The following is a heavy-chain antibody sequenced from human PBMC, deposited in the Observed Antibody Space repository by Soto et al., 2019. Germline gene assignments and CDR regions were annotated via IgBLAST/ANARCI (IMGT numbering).Heavy chain of an antibody. CDR3: ARQPYSIAAAGYYYYYGMDV. Sequence: PXEXLKISCKGSGYXFTSYWVGWVRHMPGKGLELMGIIYPGDSDTRYSPSFQGQVTISADKSIRTAYLKWSSLKASDNAMYYCARQPYSIAAAGYYYYYGMDVWGQGTTVTVSS. V-gene: IGHV5-51*01. CDR1: GYXFTSYW. CDR2: IYPGDSDT. J-gene: IGHJ6*02. D-gene: IGHD6-13*01.